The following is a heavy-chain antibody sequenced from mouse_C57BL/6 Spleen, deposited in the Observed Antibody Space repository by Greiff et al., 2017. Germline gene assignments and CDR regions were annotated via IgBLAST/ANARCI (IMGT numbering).Heavy chain of an antibody. CDR1: GFSLSTSGMG. J-gene: IGHJ4*01. V-gene: IGHV8-12*01. CDR2: IYWDDDT. CDR3: ARSAHYYGSSYEDY. Sequence: QVTLKESGPGILQSSQTLSLSCSFSGFSLSTSGMGVSWIRQPSGKGLEWLAHIYWDDDTRYNPSLKSRLTISKDTSRNQVFLKITSVDTADTATYYCARSAHYYGSSYEDYWGQGTSVTVSS. D-gene: IGHD1-1*01.